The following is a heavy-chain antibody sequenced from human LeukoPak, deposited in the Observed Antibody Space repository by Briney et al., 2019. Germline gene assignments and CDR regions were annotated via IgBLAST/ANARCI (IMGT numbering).Heavy chain of an antibody. Sequence: PGGSLRLSCAASGLTFGSYVMTWVRQAPGKGLEWVSGITGSGVTTYYADSVKGRFTISRDNSKNTLYLQMNSLRADDTAVYYCAKEIYYYIDWGQGTLVTVSS. J-gene: IGHJ4*02. V-gene: IGHV3-23*01. CDR2: ITGSGVTT. CDR3: AKEIYYYID. D-gene: IGHD3-9*01. CDR1: GLTFGSYV.